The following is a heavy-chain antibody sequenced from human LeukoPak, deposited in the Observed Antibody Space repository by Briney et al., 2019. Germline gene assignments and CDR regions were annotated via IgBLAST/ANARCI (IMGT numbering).Heavy chain of an antibody. CDR3: ARSSGWYHRGPDYYYYYMDV. D-gene: IGHD6-19*01. CDR2: ISSSGSTI. J-gene: IGHJ6*03. V-gene: IGHV3-48*04. CDR1: GFTFSSYS. Sequence: GGSLRLSCAASGFTFSSYSMNWVRQAPGKGLEWVSYISSSGSTIYYADSVKGRFTISRGNAKNSLYLQMNSLRAEDTAVYYCARSSGWYHRGPDYYYYYMDVWGKGTTVTVS.